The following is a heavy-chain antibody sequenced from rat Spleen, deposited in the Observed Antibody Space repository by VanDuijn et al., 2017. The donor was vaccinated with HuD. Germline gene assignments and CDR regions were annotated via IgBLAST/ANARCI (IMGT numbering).Heavy chain of an antibody. CDR3: TRGTYYRH. D-gene: IGHD1-12*01. Sequence: EVQLVESGGGLVQPGRSLKLSCAASGFTFSNYDMAWVRQAPTKGLEWVATISYDGSSTYYRDSVKGRFTISRDNAKSTLYLQMNSLRSEDTATYYCTRGTYYRHWGQGVMVTVSS. CDR2: ISYDGSST. J-gene: IGHJ2*01. V-gene: IGHV5-29*01. CDR1: GFTFSNYD.